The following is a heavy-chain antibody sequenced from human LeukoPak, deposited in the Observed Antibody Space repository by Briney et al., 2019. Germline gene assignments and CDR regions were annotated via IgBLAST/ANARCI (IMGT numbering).Heavy chain of an antibody. J-gene: IGHJ4*02. CDR2: ISGSGNRA. CDR1: GFTFSSYA. CDR3: ARALYYFDY. Sequence: TGGSLRLSCAASGFTFSSYAMNWVRQAPGKGLEWVSAISGSGNRAYYADSVKGRFTISRDNSKNTLYLQMNSLRAEDTAVYYCARALYYFDYWGQGTLVTVSS. V-gene: IGHV3-23*01.